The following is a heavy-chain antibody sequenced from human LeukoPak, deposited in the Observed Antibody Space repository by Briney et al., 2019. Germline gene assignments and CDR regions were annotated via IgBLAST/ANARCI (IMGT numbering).Heavy chain of an antibody. V-gene: IGHV4-59*01. CDR1: DGSISSYY. Sequence: PSETLSLTCTVSDGSISSYYWNWIRQPPGKGLEWIGYIYYGGSTNYNPSLKSRVTISLDTSKNQFSLRLSSVTAADTAVYYCARYRDYIWGGYRYLFDYWGQGTLVTVSS. J-gene: IGHJ4*02. CDR3: ARYRDYIWGGYRYLFDY. CDR2: IYYGGST. D-gene: IGHD3-16*02.